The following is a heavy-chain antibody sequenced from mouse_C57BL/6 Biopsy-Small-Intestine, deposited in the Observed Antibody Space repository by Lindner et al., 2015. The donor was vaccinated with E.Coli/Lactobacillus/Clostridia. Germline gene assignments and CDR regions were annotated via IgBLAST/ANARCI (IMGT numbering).Heavy chain of an antibody. D-gene: IGHD3-3*01. CDR3: AGSGDSSFAY. CDR1: GYSFTDYN. Sequence: VQLQESGPELVKPGASVKISCKASGYSFTDYNMNWVRQSNGKSLEWIGIINTHYGTTDYNQNFKGKATLTVDQSSSTAYMQLNSLTSEDSSVYYCAGSGDSSFAYWGQGTLVTVSA. J-gene: IGHJ3*01. CDR2: INTHYGTT. V-gene: IGHV1-39*01.